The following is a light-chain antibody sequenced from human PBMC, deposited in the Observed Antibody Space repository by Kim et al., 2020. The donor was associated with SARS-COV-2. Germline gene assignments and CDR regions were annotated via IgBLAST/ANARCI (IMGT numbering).Light chain of an antibody. CDR1: QDIRND. J-gene: IGKJ5*01. V-gene: IGKV1-17*01. CDR2: GAS. Sequence: ASVRDRATITGRASQDIRNDLGWYQQNPGRAPKRLIYGASSLQSGVPSRFSGSGSGTEFTLTISSVQPEDVATYFCLQHSTYPITFGQGTRLEIK. CDR3: LQHSTYPIT.